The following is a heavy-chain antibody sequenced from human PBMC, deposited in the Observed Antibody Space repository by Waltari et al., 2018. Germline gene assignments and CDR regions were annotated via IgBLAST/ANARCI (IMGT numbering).Heavy chain of an antibody. Sequence: EVQLVASGGGLVKPGGSLRLSCAASGFTPSTYSMNWVRQAPGKGLEWFSSISSSSYIYYADSVKGRFTISRDNAKNSLYYCGRDVYGAYVGGGGGAFDIWGQGTMVTVSS. CDR3: AFDI. CDR2: ISSSSYI. CDR1: GFTPSTYS. D-gene: IGHD4-17*01. V-gene: IGHV3-21*01. J-gene: IGHJ3*02.